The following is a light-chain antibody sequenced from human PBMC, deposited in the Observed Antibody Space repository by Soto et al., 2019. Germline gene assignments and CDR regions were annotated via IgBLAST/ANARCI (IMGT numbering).Light chain of an antibody. J-gene: IGLJ1*01. V-gene: IGLV2-23*01. CDR3: CSYVGATTYV. CDR2: EGI. Sequence: QSVLTQPASVSGSPGQPITISCTGTSSTVGGFNVVSWYQQHPGKAPKVIIYEGIKRPSGVSNRFSGSNSGSTASLTISGLQAEEEADYSCCSYVGATTYVFGTGTKVTV. CDR1: SSTVGGFNV.